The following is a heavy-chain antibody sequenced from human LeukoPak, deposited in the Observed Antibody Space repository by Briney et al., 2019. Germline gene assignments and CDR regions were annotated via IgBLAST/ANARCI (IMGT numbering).Heavy chain of an antibody. CDR3: ARDRAEYYDILTGLFDY. CDR1: GFTFSSYA. CDR2: ISYDGSNK. Sequence: GGSLRLPCAASGFTFSSYAMHWVRQAPGKGLEWVAVISYDGSNKYYADSVKGRFTISRDNSKNTLYLQMNSLRAEDTAVYYCARDRAEYYDILTGLFDYWGQGTLVTVSS. D-gene: IGHD3-9*01. V-gene: IGHV3-30*04. J-gene: IGHJ4*02.